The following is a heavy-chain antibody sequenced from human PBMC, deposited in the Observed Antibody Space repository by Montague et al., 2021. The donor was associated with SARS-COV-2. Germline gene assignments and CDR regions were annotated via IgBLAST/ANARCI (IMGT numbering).Heavy chain of an antibody. Sequence: SETLSLTCTVSGVSIRNSTCYWIRHPQPTGLGLVWNVYYNYSTNSNHSLTSRVPISMATYKYQFSLTLTSVPAADTALSFRDRQTHYAGLNAPLDSWGQGTLVIVSS. V-gene: IGHV4-59*08. D-gene: IGHD3/OR15-3a*01. CDR2: VYYNYST. CDR1: GVSIRNST. CDR3: DRQTHYAGLNAPLDS. J-gene: IGHJ4*02.